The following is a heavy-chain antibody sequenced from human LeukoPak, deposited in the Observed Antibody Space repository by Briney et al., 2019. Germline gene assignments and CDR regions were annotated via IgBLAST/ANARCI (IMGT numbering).Heavy chain of an antibody. Sequence: GRSLRLSCAASGFTFSSYGMHWVRQAPGKGLEWVAVIWYDGSNKYYADSVKGRFTISRDNSKNTLYLQMNSLRAEDSAVYYCASAAGTYYYYGMDVWGQGTTVTVSS. D-gene: IGHD6-13*01. CDR3: ASAAGTYYYYGMDV. J-gene: IGHJ6*02. CDR1: GFTFSSYG. CDR2: IWYDGSNK. V-gene: IGHV3-33*01.